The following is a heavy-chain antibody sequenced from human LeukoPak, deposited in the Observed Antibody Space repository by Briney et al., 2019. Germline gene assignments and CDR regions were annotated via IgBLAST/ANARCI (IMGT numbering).Heavy chain of an antibody. J-gene: IGHJ4*02. D-gene: IGHD3-10*01. CDR1: GGSISSYY. V-gene: IGHV4-59*12. CDR2: IYYSGST. Sequence: SETLSLTCTVSGGSISSYYWSWIRQPPGKGLEWIGYIYYSGSTNYNPSLKSRVTMSVDTSKNQFSLKLSSVTAADTAVYYCARSSGDKRIYWGQGTLVTVSS. CDR3: ARSSGDKRIY.